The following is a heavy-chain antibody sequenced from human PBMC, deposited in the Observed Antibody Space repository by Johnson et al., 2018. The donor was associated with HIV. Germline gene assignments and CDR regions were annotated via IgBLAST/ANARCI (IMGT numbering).Heavy chain of an antibody. D-gene: IGHD3-10*01. CDR3: ARAGGAGDAFDI. V-gene: IGHV3-66*01. J-gene: IGHJ3*02. Sequence: VQLVESGGGVVQPGRSLRVSSTASGFTFSSNYMSWVRQAPGKGLEWVSVIYSGGSTYYADSVKGRFTISRDNSKNTLYLQMNSLRAEDKAVYYCARAGGAGDAFDIWGQGTMVTVSS. CDR2: IYSGGST. CDR1: GFTFSSNY.